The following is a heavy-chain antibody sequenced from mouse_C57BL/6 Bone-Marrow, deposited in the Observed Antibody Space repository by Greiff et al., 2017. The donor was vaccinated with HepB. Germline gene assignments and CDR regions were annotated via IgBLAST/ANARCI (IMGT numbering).Heavy chain of an antibody. J-gene: IGHJ1*03. CDR1: GYTFTSYW. CDR3: AIWSMVTGGPWYFDV. CDR2: IHPSDSDT. D-gene: IGHD2-2*01. V-gene: IGHV1-74*01. Sequence: QVQLQQPGAELVKPGASVKVSCKASGYTFTSYWMHWVKQRPGQGLDWIGRIHPSDSDTNYNQKFKGKATLTVDKSSSTAYMQLSSLTSEDSAVYYCAIWSMVTGGPWYFDVWGTGTTVTVSS.